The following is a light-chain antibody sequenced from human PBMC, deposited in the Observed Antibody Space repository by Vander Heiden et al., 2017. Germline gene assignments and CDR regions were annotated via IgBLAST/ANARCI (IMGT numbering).Light chain of an antibody. CDR2: LDT. Sequence: SYELTQPPPVSVSPGQTASITCSGDNLGDKYVSWYQQKPGQSPVLVIYLDTKRPSGIPERFSGSNSGNTATLTISGTQTMDEADYYCQAWVSSTAWVFGGGTKLTVL. CDR3: QAWVSSTAWV. CDR1: NLGDKY. V-gene: IGLV3-1*01. J-gene: IGLJ2*01.